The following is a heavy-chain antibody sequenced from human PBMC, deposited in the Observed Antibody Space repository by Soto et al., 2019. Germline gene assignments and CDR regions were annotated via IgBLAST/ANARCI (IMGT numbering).Heavy chain of an antibody. CDR2: ISGSGGST. CDR1: GFTFSSYA. J-gene: IGHJ4*02. CDR3: AKEDDDFWSAYYTSYFDS. D-gene: IGHD3-3*01. Sequence: GGSLRLSCAASGFTFSSYAMSWVRQAPGKGLEWVSAISGSGGSTYYADSVKGRFTISRDNSKNTLYLQMNSLRAEDTAVYYCAKEDDDFWSAYYTSYFDSWGQGTLVTVSS. V-gene: IGHV3-23*01.